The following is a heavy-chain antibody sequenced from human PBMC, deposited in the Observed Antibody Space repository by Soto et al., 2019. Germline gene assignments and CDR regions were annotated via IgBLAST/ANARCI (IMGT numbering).Heavy chain of an antibody. V-gene: IGHV3-53*01. D-gene: IGHD3-22*01. Sequence: GSLRLSCAASGFTVTSNYMSWVRQAPGKGLEWVSVIYSSGSTYYADSVKGRFTISRDNSKNTLYLQVNSLRAEDTAVYYCARPDGYDSSGPLGYWGQGTLVTISS. J-gene: IGHJ4*02. CDR3: ARPDGYDSSGPLGY. CDR2: IYSSGST. CDR1: GFTVTSNY.